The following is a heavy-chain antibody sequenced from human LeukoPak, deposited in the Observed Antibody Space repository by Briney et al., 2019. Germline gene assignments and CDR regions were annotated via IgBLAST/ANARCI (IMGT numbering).Heavy chain of an antibody. CDR2: ISTRSSTI. CDR3: ARDGWYYFDY. Sequence: PGGSLRLSCAASGFTFSGYNMHWVRQAPGKGLGWISYISTRSSTIYYADSVKGRFTISRDNGKNSLYLQMNSLRDEDTAVYYCARDGWYYFDYWGQGTLVTVSS. CDR1: GFTFSGYN. J-gene: IGHJ4*02. D-gene: IGHD6-19*01. V-gene: IGHV3-48*02.